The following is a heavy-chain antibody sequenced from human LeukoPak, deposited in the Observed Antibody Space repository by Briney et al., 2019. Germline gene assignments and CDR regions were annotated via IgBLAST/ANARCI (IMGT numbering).Heavy chain of an antibody. D-gene: IGHD6-13*01. CDR2: IQNSAIYRAKI. J-gene: IGHJ5*02. CDR1: GGSISSYY. V-gene: IGHV4-59*08. Sequence: SETLSLICAVSGGSISSYYWPWIRQPPGKGLEWVGYIQNSAIYRAKIESSPSLQSRVSLSIDTSKNQVSLKLSSVTAVDTAVYYCARHVEHSSSWYYRVSGYDWFDPWGQGTLVTVSS. CDR3: ARHVEHSSSWYYRVSGYDWFDP.